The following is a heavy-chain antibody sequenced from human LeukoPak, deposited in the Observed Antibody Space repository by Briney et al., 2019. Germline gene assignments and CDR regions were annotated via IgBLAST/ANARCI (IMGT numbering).Heavy chain of an antibody. V-gene: IGHV4-61*02. CDR2: IYTSGST. Sequence: SQTLSLTCTVSSGSISGTTYYWSWIRQPAGKGLEWIGRIYTSGSTNYNPSLKSRVTISLDTSKNQFSLRLSSVTAADTAVYYCARGNWFDPWGQGTLVTVSS. CDR1: SGSISGTTYY. J-gene: IGHJ5*02. CDR3: ARGNWFDP.